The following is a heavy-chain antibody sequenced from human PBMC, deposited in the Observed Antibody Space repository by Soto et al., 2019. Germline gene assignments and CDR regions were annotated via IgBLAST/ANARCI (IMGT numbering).Heavy chain of an antibody. CDR2: VYHSGST. CDR1: GGSISSSNW. V-gene: IGHV4-4*02. D-gene: IGHD3-9*01. CDR3: ARVGYDILTGPRSARYIDRFDY. J-gene: IGHJ4*02. Sequence: QVQLQESGPGLVKPSGTLSLTCAVSGGSISSSNWWSWVRQPPGKGLEWIGEVYHSGSTNYNPSLKSRVTISVDKSKNQFSLKLSSVTAADAAVFYCARVGYDILTGPRSARYIDRFDYWGQGTLVTVSS.